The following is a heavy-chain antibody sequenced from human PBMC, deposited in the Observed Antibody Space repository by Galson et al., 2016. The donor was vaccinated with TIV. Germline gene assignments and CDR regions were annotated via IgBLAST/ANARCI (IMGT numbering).Heavy chain of an antibody. V-gene: IGHV3-20*04. Sequence: SLRLSCAASGFTFDDHGMSWVRQGPGKGLEWVSSINWNGGATSYADSVEGRFTISRDNAKNFLYLQMYSLRAEDTAFYYCVREVACGGACYYFDYWGQGNLVTVSS. CDR2: INWNGGAT. CDR1: GFTFDDHG. J-gene: IGHJ4*02. D-gene: IGHD2-21*02. CDR3: VREVACGGACYYFDY.